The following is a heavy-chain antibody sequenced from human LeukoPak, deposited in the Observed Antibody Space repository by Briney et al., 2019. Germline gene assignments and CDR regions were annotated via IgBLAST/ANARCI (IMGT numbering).Heavy chain of an antibody. D-gene: IGHD6-19*01. J-gene: IGHJ4*02. V-gene: IGHV1-24*01. CDR1: GYTLTELS. CDR3: ASNRRGSSGAIFDY. CDR2: FDPEDGET. Sequence: GASVKVSCKVSGYTLTELSMHWVRQAPGKGLEWMGGFDPEDGETIYAQKFQGRVTMTRDTSTSTVYMELSSLRSEDTAVYYCASNRRGSSGAIFDYWGQGTLVTVSS.